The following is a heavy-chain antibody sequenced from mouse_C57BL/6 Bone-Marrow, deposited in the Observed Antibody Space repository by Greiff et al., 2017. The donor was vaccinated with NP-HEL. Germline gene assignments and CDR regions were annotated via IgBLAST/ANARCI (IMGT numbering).Heavy chain of an antibody. CDR3: ARKDYGSRPSFDY. Sequence: VQLQESGPELVKPGASVKISCKASGYAFSSSWMNWVKQRPGKGLEWIGRIYPGDGDTNYNGKFKGKATLTADKSSSTAYMQLSSLTSEDSAVYFWARKDYGSRPSFDYWGQGTTLTVSS. J-gene: IGHJ2*01. CDR1: GYAFSSSW. D-gene: IGHD1-1*01. CDR2: IYPGDGDT. V-gene: IGHV1-82*01.